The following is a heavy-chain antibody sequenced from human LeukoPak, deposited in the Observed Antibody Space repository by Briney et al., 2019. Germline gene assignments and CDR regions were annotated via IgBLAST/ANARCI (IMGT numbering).Heavy chain of an antibody. CDR3: ASSGRGAFDI. Sequence: GESLKISCEASGYSFTKYWIAWVRQVPGKGLEWMGLIYPDDSDTRYSPSFQGQVTFSADKSINTAYLQWSSLKASDTAMYYCASSGRGAFDIWGQGTMVTVSS. CDR2: IYPDDSDT. V-gene: IGHV5-51*01. J-gene: IGHJ3*02. CDR1: GYSFTKYW.